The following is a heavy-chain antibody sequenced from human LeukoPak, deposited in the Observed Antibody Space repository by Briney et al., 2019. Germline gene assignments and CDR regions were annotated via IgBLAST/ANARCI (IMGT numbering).Heavy chain of an antibody. CDR1: GFTFDDYT. V-gene: IGHV3-43*01. J-gene: IGHJ3*02. CDR2: ISWDGGST. D-gene: IGHD6-19*01. CDR3: AKDMALAVAGGTGAFDI. Sequence: GGSLRLSCAASGFTFDDYTMHWVRQAPGKGLEWVSLISWDGGSTYYADSVKRRFTISRDNSKNSLYLQINSLRTEDTALYYCAKDMALAVAGGTGAFDIWGQGTMVTVSS.